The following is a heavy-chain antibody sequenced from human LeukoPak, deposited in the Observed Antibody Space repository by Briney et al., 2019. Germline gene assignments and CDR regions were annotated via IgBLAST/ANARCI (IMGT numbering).Heavy chain of an antibody. J-gene: IGHJ4*02. D-gene: IGHD3-22*01. V-gene: IGHV4-59*01. CDR2: IYYSGST. CDR1: GGSISSYY. Sequence: SETLSLTCTVSGGSISSYYWSWIRQPPGKGLEWIGYIYYSGSTNYNPSLKSRVTISVDTSKNQFSLKLSSVTAADTAVYYCARDSGRYYDSRGFYWGYYFDSWGQGILVTVST. CDR3: ARDSGRYYDSRGFYWGYYFDS.